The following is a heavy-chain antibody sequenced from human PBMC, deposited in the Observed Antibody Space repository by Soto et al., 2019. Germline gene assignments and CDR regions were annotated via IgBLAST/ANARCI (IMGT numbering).Heavy chain of an antibody. CDR2: INPNSGGT. CDR3: ARYNWNYGSLLY. D-gene: IGHD1-7*01. J-gene: IGHJ4*02. Sequence: ASVKVSCKASGYTFTGYYMHWVRQAPRQGLEWMGWINPNSGGTNYAQKFQGRVTMTRDTSISTAYMELSRLRSDDTAVYYCARYNWNYGSLLYWGQGTLVTVSS. V-gene: IGHV1-2*02. CDR1: GYTFTGYY.